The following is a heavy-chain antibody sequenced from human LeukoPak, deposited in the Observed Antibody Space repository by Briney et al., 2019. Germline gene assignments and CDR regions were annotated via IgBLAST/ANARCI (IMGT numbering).Heavy chain of an antibody. D-gene: IGHD3-22*01. V-gene: IGHV4-4*07. CDR3: ARSQYDSSGYYYPYY. CDR2: IYTSGST. J-gene: IGHJ4*02. CDR1: GGSISSYY. Sequence: SETLSLTCTVSGGSISSYYWSWIRQPAGKGLEWIGRIYTSGSTNYNPSLKSRVTMSVDTSKNQFSLKLSSVTAADTAVYYCARSQYDSSGYYYPYYWGQGTLVTVSS.